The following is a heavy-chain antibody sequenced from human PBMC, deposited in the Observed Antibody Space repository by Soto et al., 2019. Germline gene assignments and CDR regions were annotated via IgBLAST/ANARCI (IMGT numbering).Heavy chain of an antibody. J-gene: IGHJ4*02. V-gene: IGHV3-66*04. Sequence: PGGSLRVSRAASGVTVSSNYMSWVRQAPGKGLEWVSVIYSGGSTYYADSVKGRFTISRDNSKNTLYLQMNSLRAEDTAVYYCARHGYNYGGGYFDYWGQGTLVTVS. CDR3: ARHGYNYGGGYFDY. CDR1: GVTVSSNY. D-gene: IGHD5-18*01. CDR2: IYSGGST.